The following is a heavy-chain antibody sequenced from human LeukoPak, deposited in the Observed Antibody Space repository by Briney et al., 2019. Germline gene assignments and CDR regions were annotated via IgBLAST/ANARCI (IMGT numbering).Heavy chain of an antibody. Sequence: SQTLSLTCTVSGGSISSGGYYWSWIRQPPGKGLEWIGYIYHSGSTYYNPSLKSRVTISVDTFKNQFSLNLSSVTAADTAVYYCASRYCSSTSCYSFDYWGQGTLVTVSS. CDR1: GGSISSGGYY. CDR2: IYHSGST. D-gene: IGHD2-2*01. J-gene: IGHJ4*02. CDR3: ASRYCSSTSCYSFDY. V-gene: IGHV4-30-2*01.